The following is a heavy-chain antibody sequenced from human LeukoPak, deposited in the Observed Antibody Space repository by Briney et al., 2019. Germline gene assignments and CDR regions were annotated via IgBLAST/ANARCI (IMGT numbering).Heavy chain of an antibody. CDR2: ISYDGSNK. V-gene: IGHV3-30*18. CDR1: GFTFSTSH. CDR3: AKDLKQWLSYFDY. J-gene: IGHJ4*02. Sequence: GGSLRLSCAASGFTFSTSHMNWVRQTPEKGLEWVAVISYDGSNKYYADSVKGRFTISRDNSKNTLYLQMNSLRAEDTAVYYCAKDLKQWLSYFDYWGQGTLVTVSS. D-gene: IGHD6-19*01.